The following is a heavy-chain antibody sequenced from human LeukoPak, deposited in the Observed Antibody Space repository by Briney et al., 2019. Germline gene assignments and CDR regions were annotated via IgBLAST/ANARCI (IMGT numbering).Heavy chain of an antibody. D-gene: IGHD3-10*01. V-gene: IGHV4-38-2*02. CDR2: IYHSGST. CDR1: GYSISSGYY. J-gene: IGHJ4*02. Sequence: SETLSLTCTVSGYSISSGYYWGWIRQPPGKGLEWIGSIYHSGSTYYNPSLKSRVTISVDTSKNQFSLKLSSVTAADTAVYYCARRRSRASPFDYWGQGTLVTVSS. CDR3: ARRRSRASPFDY.